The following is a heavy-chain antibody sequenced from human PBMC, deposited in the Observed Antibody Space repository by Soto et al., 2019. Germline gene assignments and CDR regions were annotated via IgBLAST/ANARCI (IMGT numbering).Heavy chain of an antibody. D-gene: IGHD6-13*01. CDR1: GGTFSSYA. CDR3: ARASAQQLVRWFDP. J-gene: IGHJ5*02. Sequence: ASVKVSCKASGGTFSSYAISWVRQAPGQGLGWMGGIIPIFGTANYAQKFQGRVTITADESTSTAYMELSSLRSEDTAVYYCARASAQQLVRWFDPWGQGTLVTVSS. CDR2: IIPIFGTA. V-gene: IGHV1-69*13.